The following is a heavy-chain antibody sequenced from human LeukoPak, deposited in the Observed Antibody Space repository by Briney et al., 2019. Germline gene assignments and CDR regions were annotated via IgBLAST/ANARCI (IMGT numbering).Heavy chain of an antibody. CDR1: GFTVITDD. J-gene: IGHJ4*02. Sequence: PGGSLRLSCAASGFTVITDDMTWVRQALGKGVEWVSVLYSDGNTKYADSVQGRFTISRDNSKNTLYLEMNSLSPDDTAVYYCARGVEPLAANTLAYWGQGTLVTVSS. CDR3: ARGVEPLAANTLAY. D-gene: IGHD1-14*01. V-gene: IGHV3-53*01. CDR2: LYSDGNT.